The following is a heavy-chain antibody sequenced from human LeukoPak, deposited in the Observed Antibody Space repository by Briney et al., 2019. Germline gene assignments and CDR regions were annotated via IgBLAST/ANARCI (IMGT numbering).Heavy chain of an antibody. V-gene: IGHV4-31*03. CDR2: IYYSGST. J-gene: IGHJ4*02. Sequence: SETLSLTCTVSGGSISSGGYYWSWIRQHPGKGLEWIGYIYYSGSTYYNPSLKSRVTISVDTSKNQFSLKLSSVTAADTAVYYCARGKIVVAPYYFDSWGQGTLVTVSS. D-gene: IGHD2-21*01. CDR1: GGSISSGGYY. CDR3: ARGKIVVAPYYFDS.